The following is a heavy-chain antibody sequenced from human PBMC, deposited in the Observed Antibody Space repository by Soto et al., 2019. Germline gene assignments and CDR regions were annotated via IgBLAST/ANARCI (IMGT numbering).Heavy chain of an antibody. CDR3: ARDGGYCSSTSCYGPYNYGYVDYYYYGMDV. J-gene: IGHJ6*02. D-gene: IGHD2-2*01. CDR2: IIPIFGTA. V-gene: IGHV1-69*01. Sequence: QVQLVQSGAEVKKPGSSVKVSCKASGGTFSSYAISWVRQAPGQGLEWMGGIIPIFGTANYAQKFQGRVTITADESTSTAYMELSSLRSEDTAVYYCARDGGYCSSTSCYGPYNYGYVDYYYYGMDVWGQGTTVTASS. CDR1: GGTFSSYA.